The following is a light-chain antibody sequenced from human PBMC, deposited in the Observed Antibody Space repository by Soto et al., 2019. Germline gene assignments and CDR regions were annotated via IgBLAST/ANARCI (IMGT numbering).Light chain of an antibody. Sequence: QSALTQPASVSGAPGQSITIFCTGTSSHVGGYNYVSWYQQHPGKAPKLMIYDVSNRPSGVSNRFSGSKSGNTASLTISGLQAEDEADYYCSSYTSSSTLVFGGVTKLTVL. CDR2: DVS. CDR3: SSYTSSSTLV. J-gene: IGLJ2*01. V-gene: IGLV2-14*01. CDR1: SSHVGGYNY.